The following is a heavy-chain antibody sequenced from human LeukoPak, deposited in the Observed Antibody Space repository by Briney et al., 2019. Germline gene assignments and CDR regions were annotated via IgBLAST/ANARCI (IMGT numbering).Heavy chain of an antibody. Sequence: SQTLSLTCAISGDSVSSNSAAWNWIRQSPSRGLEWLGRTYYRSKWYNDYALSVKSRITMDPDTSKNQFSLHLNSVTPEDTAVYYCAQCAGDCYSAFDLWGQGIMVTVSS. CDR2: TYYRSKWYN. CDR3: AQCAGDCYSAFDL. J-gene: IGHJ3*01. CDR1: GDSVSSNSAA. D-gene: IGHD2-21*02. V-gene: IGHV6-1*01.